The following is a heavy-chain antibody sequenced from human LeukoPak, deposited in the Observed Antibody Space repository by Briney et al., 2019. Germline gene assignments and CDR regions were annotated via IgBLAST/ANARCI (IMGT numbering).Heavy chain of an antibody. CDR1: GFTFSDSY. V-gene: IGHV3-11*01. D-gene: IGHD4-17*01. CDR3: ARDPNGNYVGAFDFQR. CDR2: ISSSTGSTI. J-gene: IGHJ1*01. Sequence: PGGSLRLSCAASGFTFSDSYMRWIRQAPGKGLEWVSYISSSTGSTIYYADSVKGRFTISRDNAKNTLYLQMNSLRAEDTAIYYCARDPNGNYVGAFDFQRWGQGTLVTVSS.